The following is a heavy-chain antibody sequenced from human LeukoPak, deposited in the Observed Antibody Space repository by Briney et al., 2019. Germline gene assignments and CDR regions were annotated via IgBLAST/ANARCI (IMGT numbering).Heavy chain of an antibody. CDR2: IYYSGST. CDR3: ARLSPAAAGHYFYHYMDV. D-gene: IGHD6-13*01. J-gene: IGHJ6*03. V-gene: IGHV4-39*07. CDR1: GGSISSSSYY. Sequence: SETLSLTCTVSGGSISSSSYYWGWIRQPPGKGLEWIGSIYYSGSTYYNPSLKSRVTISVDTSKNQFSLTLSSVTAADTAVYYCARLSPAAAGHYFYHYMDVWGKGTTVTVSS.